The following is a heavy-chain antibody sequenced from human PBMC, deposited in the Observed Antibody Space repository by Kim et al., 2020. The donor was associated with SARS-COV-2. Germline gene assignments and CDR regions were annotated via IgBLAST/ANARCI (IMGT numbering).Heavy chain of an antibody. CDR2: INHSGST. D-gene: IGHD6-6*01. Sequence: ETLSLTCAVYGGSFSGYYWSWIRQPPGKGLEWIGEINHSGSTNYNPSLKSRVTISVDTSKNQFSLKLSSVTAADTAVYYCARGRAVSSFYSSSSSGWFDPWGQGTLVTVSS. J-gene: IGHJ5*02. CDR1: GGSFSGYY. V-gene: IGHV4-34*01. CDR3: ARGRAVSSFYSSSSSGWFDP.